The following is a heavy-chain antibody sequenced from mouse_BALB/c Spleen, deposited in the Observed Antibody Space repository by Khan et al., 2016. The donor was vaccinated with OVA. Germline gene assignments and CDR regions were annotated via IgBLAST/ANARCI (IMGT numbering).Heavy chain of an antibody. CDR2: MIYSGNT. V-gene: IGHV3-8*02. D-gene: IGHD2-14*01. Sequence: EVKLEESGPSLVKPSQTLSLTCSVTGDSITSGYWNWIRKFPGNKLEYMGYMIYSGNTYYNPSLKSRISITRHTSKNQYYLQLKYVTTEDTATYYCARSTYRYAFAYWGQGTLVTVSA. CDR1: GDSITSGY. J-gene: IGHJ3*01. CDR3: ARSTYRYAFAY.